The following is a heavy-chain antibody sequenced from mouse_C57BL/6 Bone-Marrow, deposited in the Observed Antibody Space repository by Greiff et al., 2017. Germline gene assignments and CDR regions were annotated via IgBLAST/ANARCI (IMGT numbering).Heavy chain of an antibody. CDR1: GYSITSGYY. V-gene: IGHV3-6*01. J-gene: IGHJ2*01. CDR3: AREGDYYSNYLDY. CDR2: ISYDGSN. D-gene: IGHD2-5*01. Sequence: EVQLVESGPGLVKPSQSLSLTCSVTGYSITSGYYWNWIRQFPGNKLEWMGYISYDGSNNYNPSLKNRISITRDTSKNQFYLKLNSVTTEDTATYSCAREGDYYSNYLDYWGQGTTLTVSS.